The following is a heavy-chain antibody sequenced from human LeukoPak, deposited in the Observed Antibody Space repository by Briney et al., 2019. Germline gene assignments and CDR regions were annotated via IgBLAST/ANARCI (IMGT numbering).Heavy chain of an antibody. J-gene: IGHJ4*02. V-gene: IGHV3-30*18. CDR3: AKDGAGEAAAAGDY. Sequence: GRSLRLSCAASGFTFSSYGMHWVRQAPGKGLEWVAVISYDGSNKYYADSVKGRFTISRDNSKNTLYLQMNSLRAEDTAVYYCAKDGAGEAAAAGDYWGQGTLVTVYS. CDR2: ISYDGSNK. D-gene: IGHD6-13*01. CDR1: GFTFSSYG.